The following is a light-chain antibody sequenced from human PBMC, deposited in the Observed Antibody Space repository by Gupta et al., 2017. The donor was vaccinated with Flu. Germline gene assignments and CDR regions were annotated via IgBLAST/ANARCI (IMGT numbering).Light chain of an antibody. Sequence: GDRVTITCRASQSISSWLAWYQQKPGKAPKLLIYKASTLETGVPSRFSASGSGKEFTLTISSLQPDDFATYYCQQYNGFSRTFGQGTKVEIK. CDR2: KAS. CDR3: QQYNGFSRT. CDR1: QSISSW. J-gene: IGKJ1*01. V-gene: IGKV1-5*03.